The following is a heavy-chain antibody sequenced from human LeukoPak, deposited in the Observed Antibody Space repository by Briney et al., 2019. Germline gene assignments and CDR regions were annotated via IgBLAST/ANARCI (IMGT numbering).Heavy chain of an antibody. V-gene: IGHV3-23*01. CDR1: GFTFSSYA. CDR3: AKKADTFYYYYYMDV. Sequence: AGSLRLSCAASGFTFSSYAMSWLRQAPGKGLEWVSAISGSGGSTYYADSVKGRFTISRDNSKNTLYLQMNSLRAEDTAVYYCAKKADTFYYYYYMDVWGKGTTVTVSS. D-gene: IGHD3-16*01. J-gene: IGHJ6*03. CDR2: ISGSGGST.